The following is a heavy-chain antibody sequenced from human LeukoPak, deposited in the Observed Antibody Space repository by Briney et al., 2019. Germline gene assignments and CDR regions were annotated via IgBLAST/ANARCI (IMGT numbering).Heavy chain of an antibody. Sequence: PSETLSLTCTVSGGSISSSSYYWGWIRQPPGKGLEWIGSIYYSGSAYYNPSLKSRVTISVDTSKNQFSLKLSSVTAADTAVYYCARGGVRCSSTSCSPDAFDIWGQGTMVTVSS. CDR1: GGSISSSSYY. D-gene: IGHD2-2*01. CDR3: ARGGVRCSSTSCSPDAFDI. V-gene: IGHV4-39*07. J-gene: IGHJ3*02. CDR2: IYYSGSA.